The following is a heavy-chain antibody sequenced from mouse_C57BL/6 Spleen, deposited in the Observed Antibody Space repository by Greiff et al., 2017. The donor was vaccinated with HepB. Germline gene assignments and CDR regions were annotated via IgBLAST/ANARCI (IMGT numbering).Heavy chain of an antibody. Sequence: VQLQQPGAELVMPGSSVKLSCKASGYTFTSYWMDWVKQRPGQGLEWIGNIYPSDSETHYNQKFKDKATLTVDKSSSTAYMQLSSLTSEDSAVYYCARGGLYGSSSWFAYWGQGTLVTVSA. CDR2: IYPSDSET. CDR1: GYTFTSYW. CDR3: ARGGLYGSSSWFAY. J-gene: IGHJ3*01. D-gene: IGHD1-1*01. V-gene: IGHV1-61*01.